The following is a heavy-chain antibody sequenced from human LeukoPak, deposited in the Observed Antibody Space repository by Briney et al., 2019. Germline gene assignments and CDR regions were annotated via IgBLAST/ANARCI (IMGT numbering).Heavy chain of an antibody. Sequence: GRSLRLSCAASGFTYSSYGMHWVRQAPGKGLEWVAVISYDGSHRYYADSVKGRFTISRDDSKNTLYLQMDSLRPEDTAVYFCARAPVHYSYYYMDVWGKGTTVTVSS. CDR3: ARAPVHYSYYYMDV. CDR1: GFTYSSYG. CDR2: ISYDGSHR. D-gene: IGHD6-6*01. V-gene: IGHV3-30*04. J-gene: IGHJ6*03.